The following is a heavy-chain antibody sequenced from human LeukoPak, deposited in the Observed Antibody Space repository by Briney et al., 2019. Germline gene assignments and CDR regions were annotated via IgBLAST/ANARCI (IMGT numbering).Heavy chain of an antibody. CDR3: ARSAAESSPAEYSSSWYPFDY. CDR2: IIPIFGTA. J-gene: IGHJ4*02. V-gene: IGHV1-69*13. CDR1: GGTFSSYA. D-gene: IGHD6-13*01. Sequence: GASVKVSCKASGGTFSSYAISWVRQAPGQGLEWMGGIIPIFGTANYAQKFQGRVTITADESTSTAYMELSSLRSEDTAVYYCARSAAESSPAEYSSSWYPFDYWGQGTLVTVSS.